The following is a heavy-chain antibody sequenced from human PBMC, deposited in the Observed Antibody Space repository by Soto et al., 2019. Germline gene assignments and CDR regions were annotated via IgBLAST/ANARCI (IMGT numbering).Heavy chain of an antibody. CDR2: IKGGSSGGAV. D-gene: IGHD1-26*01. V-gene: IGHV3-15*01. J-gene: IGHJ6*03. CDR1: GFTFSSAW. Sequence: EVQLVESGGGLVEPGGSLSLSCAASGFTFSSAWMSWVRQAPGKGLEWVGRIKGGSSGGAVDYAAPMRGRFTISRDDSRNTVYLQMNSLKTEDTAVYYCQWEYYYYFMDVWGKGTTVTVSS. CDR3: QWEYYYYFMDV.